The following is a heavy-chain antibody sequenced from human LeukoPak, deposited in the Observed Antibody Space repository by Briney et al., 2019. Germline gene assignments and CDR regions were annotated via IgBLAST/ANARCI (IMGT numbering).Heavy chain of an antibody. Sequence: SETLSLTCTVSGGSISSSRYYWGWIRQPPGKGLEWIGSIYYSGSTYYNPSLKSRVTISVDTSTNHFSLKLSSVTAANTHVYYCARQLEGAAMEHKMDCFHYFCMDVWGKGTTLTVSS. CDR1: GGSISSSRYY. J-gene: IGHJ6*03. CDR2: IYYSGST. D-gene: IGHD5-18*01. CDR3: ARQLEGAAMEHKMDCFHYFCMDV. V-gene: IGHV4-39*02.